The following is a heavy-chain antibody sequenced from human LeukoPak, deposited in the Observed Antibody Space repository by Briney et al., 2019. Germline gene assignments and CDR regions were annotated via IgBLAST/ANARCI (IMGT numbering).Heavy chain of an antibody. CDR3: ARGRARRYYYDSSGYYFDY. Sequence: SETLSLTCAVYGGSLSGYYWSWIRQPPGKGLEWIGEINHSGSTNYNPSLKSRVTISVDTSKNQFSLKLSSVTAADTAVYYCARGRARRYYYDSSGYYFDYWGQGTLVTVSS. J-gene: IGHJ4*02. CDR2: INHSGST. CDR1: GGSLSGYY. V-gene: IGHV4-34*01. D-gene: IGHD3-22*01.